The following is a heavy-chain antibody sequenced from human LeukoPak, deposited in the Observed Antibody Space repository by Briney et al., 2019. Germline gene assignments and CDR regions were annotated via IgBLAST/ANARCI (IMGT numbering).Heavy chain of an antibody. CDR3: ARLVVGATSEGRWFDP. CDR2: IYPGDSDT. Sequence: GESLKISCKGSGYSFTSYWIGWVRQMPGKGLEWMGIIYPGDSDTRYGPSFQGQVTISADKSISTAYLQWSSLKASDTAMYYCARLVVGATSEGRWFDPWGQGTLATVSS. CDR1: GYSFTSYW. V-gene: IGHV5-51*01. D-gene: IGHD1-26*01. J-gene: IGHJ5*02.